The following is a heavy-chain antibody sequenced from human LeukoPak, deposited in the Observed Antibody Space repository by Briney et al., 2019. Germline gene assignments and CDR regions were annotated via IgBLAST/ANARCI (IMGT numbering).Heavy chain of an antibody. V-gene: IGHV4-34*01. CDR3: ARGQYSGSCFDN. J-gene: IGHJ4*02. Sequence: SETLSLACAVYGGSFSGYYWSWIRQPPGKGLEWIGEINHSGSTNYNPSLKSRVTILVDTSKNQFSLKVSSVTAADTAVYYCARGQYSGSCFDNWGQGSLVTVSS. D-gene: IGHD1-26*01. CDR2: INHSGST. CDR1: GGSFSGYY.